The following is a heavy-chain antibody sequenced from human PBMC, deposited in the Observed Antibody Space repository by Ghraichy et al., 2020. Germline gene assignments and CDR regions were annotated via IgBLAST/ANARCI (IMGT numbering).Heavy chain of an antibody. CDR1: GFSLPDSW. Sequence: GGSLRLSCAASGFSLPDSWMYWVRQVPGKGLVWVSHLSPAANIINYVESVRGRFTISRDTAKNTLFLQMDSLRVDETAMYYCARGEFGLVDWGRGTLVTVSA. V-gene: IGHV3-74*01. CDR3: ARGEFGLVD. CDR2: LSPAANII. J-gene: IGHJ4*02. D-gene: IGHD3/OR15-3a*01.